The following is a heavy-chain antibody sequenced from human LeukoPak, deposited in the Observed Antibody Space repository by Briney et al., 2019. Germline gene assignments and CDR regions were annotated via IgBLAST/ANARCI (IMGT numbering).Heavy chain of an antibody. CDR2: MHYSGST. CDR1: GGSISSSSYY. CDR3: ARLSYYDFWGGYYMGFDY. J-gene: IGHJ4*02. D-gene: IGHD3-3*01. V-gene: IGHV4-39*01. Sequence: PSETLSLTCTVSGGSISSSSYYWGWIRQPPGKGLEWIGSMHYSGSTYYNPSLKSRVTISVDTSNNQFSLKLSSVSAADTAVYYCARLSYYDFWGGYYMGFDYWGQGTLVTVSS.